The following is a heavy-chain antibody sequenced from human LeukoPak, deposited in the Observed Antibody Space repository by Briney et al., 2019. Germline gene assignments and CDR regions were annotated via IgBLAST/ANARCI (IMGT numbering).Heavy chain of an antibody. J-gene: IGHJ6*03. CDR2: ISAYNGNT. Sequence: ASVKVSCKASGYTFASYGISWVRQAPGQGLEWMGWISAYNGNTNYAQKLQGRVTMTTDTSTSTAYMELRSLRSDDMAVYYCARVEVDYYYMDVWGKGTTVTVSS. CDR1: GYTFASYG. CDR3: ARVEVDYYYMDV. D-gene: IGHD1-26*01. V-gene: IGHV1-18*03.